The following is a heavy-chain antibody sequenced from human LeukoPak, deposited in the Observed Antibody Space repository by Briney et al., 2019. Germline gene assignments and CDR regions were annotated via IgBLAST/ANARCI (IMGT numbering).Heavy chain of an antibody. CDR3: AKWTNLNYYDSSGYSPPGAY. CDR2: ISGSGGST. D-gene: IGHD3-22*01. Sequence: GGSLRLSCAASGFTFSSYAMSWVRQAPGKGLEWVSAISGSGGSTYYADSVKGRFTISRDNSKNTLYLQMNSMRAEDTAVYYCAKWTNLNYYDSSGYSPPGAYWGQGTLVTVSS. V-gene: IGHV3-23*01. J-gene: IGHJ4*02. CDR1: GFTFSSYA.